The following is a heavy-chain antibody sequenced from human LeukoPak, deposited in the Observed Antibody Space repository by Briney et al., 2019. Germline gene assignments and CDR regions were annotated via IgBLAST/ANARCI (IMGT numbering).Heavy chain of an antibody. CDR2: INTDGTTT. J-gene: IGHJ4*02. CDR1: GFTFRNYW. CDR3: AKDLPKPLDY. Sequence: GGSLRLSCAASGFTFRNYWMHWVRQAPGKGLVWVSHINTDGTTTAYADSVKGRFTVSRDNAQNTLYLQMNSLRAEDTAVYYCAKDLPKPLDYWGQGTLVSVSS. V-gene: IGHV3-74*01.